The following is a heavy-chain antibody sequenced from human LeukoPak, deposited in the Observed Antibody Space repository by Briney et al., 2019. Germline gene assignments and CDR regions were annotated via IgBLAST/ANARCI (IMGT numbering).Heavy chain of an antibody. Sequence: PGESLRLSCAASGFTFSAYGMSWVRQAPGKGLEWVSHISDTVRDTWYANSMKGRFIISRDNSRDTVYLQMSSLRPEDTALYFCAKDNYGGIFASWGQGTLVTVSS. CDR1: GFTFSAYG. CDR3: AKDNYGGIFAS. V-gene: IGHV3-23*01. D-gene: IGHD4-17*01. CDR2: ISDTVRDT. J-gene: IGHJ4*02.